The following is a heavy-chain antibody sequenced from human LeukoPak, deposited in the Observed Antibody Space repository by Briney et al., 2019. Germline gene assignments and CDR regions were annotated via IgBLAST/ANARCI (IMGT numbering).Heavy chain of an antibody. Sequence: PSETLSLTCAVSGGSISSGGYSWSWIRQPPGKGLEWIGYIYHSGSTYYNPSLKSRVTISVDRSKNQFSLKLSSVTAADTAVYYCARGRDCGGDCYLFDYWGQGTLVTVSS. CDR3: ARGRDCGGDCYLFDY. J-gene: IGHJ4*02. CDR1: GGSISSGGYS. V-gene: IGHV4-30-2*01. D-gene: IGHD2-21*02. CDR2: IYHSGST.